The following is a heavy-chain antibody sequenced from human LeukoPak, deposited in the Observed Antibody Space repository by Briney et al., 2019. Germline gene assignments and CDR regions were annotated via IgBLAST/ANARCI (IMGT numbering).Heavy chain of an antibody. V-gene: IGHV3-21*04. CDR1: GFTFSSYS. D-gene: IGHD2-2*01. CDR3: SKWKAIVLVPAARSPIDY. J-gene: IGHJ4*02. Sequence: GGSLRLSCAASGFTFSSYSMNWVRQAPGKGLEWVSSISSSSSYIYYADSVKGRFTISRDNAKNSLYLQMNSLRAEDTAVYYCSKWKAIVLVPAARSPIDYWGQGTLVTVSS. CDR2: ISSSSSYI.